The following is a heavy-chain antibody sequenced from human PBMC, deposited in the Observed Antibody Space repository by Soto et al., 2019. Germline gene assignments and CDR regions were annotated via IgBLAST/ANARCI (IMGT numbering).Heavy chain of an antibody. CDR3: ARLVRYCGGDCSNFDY. D-gene: IGHD2-21*02. CDR1: GGTFSSYA. V-gene: IGHV1-69*01. Sequence: QVQLVQSGAEVKKPGSSVKVSCKASGGTFSSYAISWVRQAPGQGLEWMGGIIPIFGTANYAQKFQGRVTITADESTSKPYMGLGSLRSENPACYYCARLVRYCGGDCSNFDYGGQETLVTVAS. J-gene: IGHJ4*02. CDR2: IIPIFGTA.